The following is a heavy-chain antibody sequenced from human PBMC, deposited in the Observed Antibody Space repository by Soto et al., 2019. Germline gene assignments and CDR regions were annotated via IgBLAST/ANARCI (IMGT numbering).Heavy chain of an antibody. Sequence: QVHLVESGGGVVQRGRSLRLSCAASECTFSNYVMYWVRQAPGKGLEWAAVISHDGREVYYSDSVKGRFTISRDNSKNTPYLHMNSLGPEDTAVYYCARGLLPGSYKLLVYDHGLDVWGQETTVIFSS. CDR2: ISHDGREV. J-gene: IGHJ6*02. CDR1: ECTFSNYV. D-gene: IGHD3-9*01. CDR3: ARGLLPGSYKLLVYDHGLDV. V-gene: IGHV3-30*03.